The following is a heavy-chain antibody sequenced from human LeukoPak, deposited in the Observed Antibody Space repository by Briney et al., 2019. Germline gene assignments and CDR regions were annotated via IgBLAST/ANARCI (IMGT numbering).Heavy chain of an antibody. D-gene: IGHD6-13*01. V-gene: IGHV4-39*01. Sequence: SETLSLTCTVSGGSISSSYYYWGWIRQPPGKGLEGIGSVYSSGTTYYNPSLNSRVTISVDTSKTQFSLRLSSVTASDTAIYYCARVKAASRPFDYWGQGTLVTVSS. CDR3: ARVKAASRPFDY. CDR1: GGSISSSYYY. CDR2: VYSSGTT. J-gene: IGHJ4*02.